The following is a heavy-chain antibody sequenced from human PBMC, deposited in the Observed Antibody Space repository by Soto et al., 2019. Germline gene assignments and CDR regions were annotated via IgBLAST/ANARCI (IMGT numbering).Heavy chain of an antibody. CDR3: ARVGAGIAVPGRIQYFER. Sequence: SETLSLIFTVSGGSISTYFWSWIRQPPGKGPEWIGYINYSGNTNYNPSLKNRATMSIDTSKKELSLKLRSVTATDTAVYYCARVGAGIAVPGRIQYFERGGQGTLVTFS. CDR1: GGSISTYF. V-gene: IGHV4-59*01. CDR2: INYSGNT. D-gene: IGHD6-19*01. J-gene: IGHJ1*01.